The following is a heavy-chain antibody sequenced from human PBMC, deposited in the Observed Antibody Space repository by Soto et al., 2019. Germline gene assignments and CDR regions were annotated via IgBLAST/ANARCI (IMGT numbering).Heavy chain of an antibody. Sequence: GGSLRLSCAASGFTFSSYAMSWVRQALGKGLEWVSAISGSGGSTYYADSVKGRFTISRDNSKNTLYLQMNSLRAEDTAVYYCAKFGAAAGTTDSHFDYWGQGTLVTVSS. CDR2: ISGSGGST. D-gene: IGHD6-13*01. J-gene: IGHJ4*02. V-gene: IGHV3-23*01. CDR1: GFTFSSYA. CDR3: AKFGAAAGTTDSHFDY.